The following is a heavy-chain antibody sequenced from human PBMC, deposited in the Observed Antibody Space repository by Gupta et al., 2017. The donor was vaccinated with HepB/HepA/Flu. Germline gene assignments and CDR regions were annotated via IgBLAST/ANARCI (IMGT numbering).Heavy chain of an antibody. J-gene: IGHJ4*02. CDR1: GFTFSNFW. Sequence: VQLVESGGGLVQRGGSLRLSCAASGFTFSNFWMSWVRQSPGKGLEWVANIKQDGSEKYYVDSVGGRFTISRDNADKSVYLQINSLTAEDTSVYYGARGPLFFDQWGQGTQVTV. CDR3: ARGPLFFDQ. V-gene: IGHV3-7*01. CDR2: IKQDGSEK.